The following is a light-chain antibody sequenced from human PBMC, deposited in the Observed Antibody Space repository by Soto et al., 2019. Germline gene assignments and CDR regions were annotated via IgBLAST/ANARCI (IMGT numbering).Light chain of an antibody. J-gene: IGKJ5*01. V-gene: IGKV3-20*01. CDR3: QQFHTYPVT. CDR1: QSVSSSY. CDR2: NAF. Sequence: EIVLTQSPGTLSLSPGERATLSCRASQSVSSSYLAWYQQKPGQAPRLLIYNAFNRATGIPDRFSGSGSGTDFTLTISSLQAEDFATYYCQQFHTYPVTFGQGTRLEIK.